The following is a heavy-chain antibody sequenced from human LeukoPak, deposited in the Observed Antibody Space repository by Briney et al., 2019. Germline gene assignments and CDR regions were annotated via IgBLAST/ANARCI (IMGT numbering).Heavy chain of an antibody. Sequence: PWETLSLTCAVYGVSFSGYYWSWIRQPPGKGLEWVGEINHSGSTNYNPSLKSRVTISVYTSKKQLSLKLSSVTAADTAVYYCARSIAARPNDYYYYMDVWGKGTTVTVSS. J-gene: IGHJ6*03. D-gene: IGHD6-6*01. CDR1: GVSFSGYY. CDR2: INHSGST. CDR3: ARSIAARPNDYYYYMDV. V-gene: IGHV4-34*01.